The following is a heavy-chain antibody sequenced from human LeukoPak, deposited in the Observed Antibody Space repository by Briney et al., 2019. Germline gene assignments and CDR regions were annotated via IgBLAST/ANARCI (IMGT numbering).Heavy chain of an antibody. CDR1: GFTFSSYG. V-gene: IGHV3-30*02. CDR3: ARAEYSSSSGPGDS. CDR2: IRYDGSNK. Sequence: GGSLRLSCAASGFTFSSYGMHWVRQAPGKGLEWVAFIRYDGSNKYYADSVKGRFTISRDNSKNTLYLQMNSLRAEDTAVYYCARAEYSSSSGPGDSWGQGTLVTVSS. D-gene: IGHD6-6*01. J-gene: IGHJ4*02.